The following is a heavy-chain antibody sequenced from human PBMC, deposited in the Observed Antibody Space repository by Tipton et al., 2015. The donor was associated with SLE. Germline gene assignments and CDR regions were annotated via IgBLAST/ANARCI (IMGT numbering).Heavy chain of an antibody. CDR3: ARDRPRLRFKSGAFDI. J-gene: IGHJ3*02. CDR1: GGSISSSSYY. CDR2: IYYSGNT. V-gene: IGHV4-39*07. D-gene: IGHD4-17*01. Sequence: GLVKPSETLSLTCTVSGGSISSSSYYWGWIRQPPGKGLEWIGSIYYSGNTYYNPSLKSRVTISVDTSKNQFSLKLSSVTAADTAVYYCARDRPRLRFKSGAFDIWGQGTMVTVSS.